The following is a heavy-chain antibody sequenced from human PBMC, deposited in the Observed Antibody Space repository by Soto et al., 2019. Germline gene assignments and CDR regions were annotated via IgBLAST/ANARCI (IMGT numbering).Heavy chain of an antibody. CDR1: GGTFSSYT. CDR3: ARVLEDGVVKEQYSFDY. CDR2: IIPILGIA. J-gene: IGHJ4*02. Sequence: QVQLVQSGAEVKKPGSSVKVSCKASGGTFSSYTISWVRQAPGQGLEWMGRIIPILGIANYAQKFQGRVTITADKSTSTAYMELSSLRSEDTAVYYCARVLEDGVVKEQYSFDYWGQGTLVTVSS. D-gene: IGHD3-3*01. V-gene: IGHV1-69*02.